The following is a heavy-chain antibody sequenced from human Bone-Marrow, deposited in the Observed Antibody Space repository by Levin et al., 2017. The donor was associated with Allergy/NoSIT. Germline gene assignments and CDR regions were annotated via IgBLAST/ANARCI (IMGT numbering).Heavy chain of an antibody. CDR2: LYSSGTT. CDR1: GFSLSSNY. J-gene: IGHJ4*02. CDR3: ARRMELAPLGY. D-gene: IGHD1-7*01. V-gene: IGHV3-53*01. Sequence: LSLTCAASGFSLSSNYMSWVRQAPGKGLEWVSVLYSSGTTYYADSVKGRFTISRDSSKNTLYLQMNSLRAEDTAVYYCARRMELAPLGYWGQGTLVTVSS.